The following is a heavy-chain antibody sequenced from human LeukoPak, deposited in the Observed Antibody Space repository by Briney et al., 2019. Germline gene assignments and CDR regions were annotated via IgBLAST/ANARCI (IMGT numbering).Heavy chain of an antibody. Sequence: GGSLRLSCAASGFTFSSYGMHWVRQAPGKGLEWVAFIRYDGSNKYYADSVKGRFTISRDNSKNTLYLQMNSLRAEDTAVYYCASGGERITIFGVAPNWFDPWGQGTLVTVSS. D-gene: IGHD3-3*01. CDR3: ASGGERITIFGVAPNWFDP. J-gene: IGHJ5*02. CDR1: GFTFSSYG. V-gene: IGHV3-30*02. CDR2: IRYDGSNK.